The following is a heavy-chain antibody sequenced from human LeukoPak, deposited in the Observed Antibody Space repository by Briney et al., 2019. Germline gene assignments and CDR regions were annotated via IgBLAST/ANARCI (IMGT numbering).Heavy chain of an antibody. CDR2: INPSGGST. CDR1: GYTFTSYY. Sequence: ASVKVSCKASGYTFTSYYMHWVRQAPGQGLEWMGIINPSGGSTSYAQKLQGRVTMTRDTSTSTVYMELSSLRSEDTAVYYCASSRGSGSYGFGMDVWGKGTTVTVSS. CDR3: ASSRGSGSYGFGMDV. D-gene: IGHD3-10*01. J-gene: IGHJ6*04. V-gene: IGHV1-46*01.